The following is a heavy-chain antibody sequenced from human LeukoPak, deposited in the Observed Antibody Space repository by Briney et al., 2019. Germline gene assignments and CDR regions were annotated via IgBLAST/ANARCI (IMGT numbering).Heavy chain of an antibody. CDR1: GGSFSGYY. D-gene: IGHD2-8*02. CDR3: ARRYRWFWFDP. CDR2: INHSGST. J-gene: IGHJ5*02. V-gene: IGHV4-34*01. Sequence: SETLSLTCAVYGGSFSGYYWSWIRQPPGKGLEWIGGINHSGSTNYNPSLKSRVTISVDTSKNQFSLKLSSVTAADTAVYYCARRYRWFWFDPWGQGTLVTVSS.